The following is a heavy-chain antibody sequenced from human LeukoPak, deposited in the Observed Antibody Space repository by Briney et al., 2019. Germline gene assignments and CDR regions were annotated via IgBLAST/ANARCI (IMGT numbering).Heavy chain of an antibody. CDR3: ARSGRVTVYYYMDV. V-gene: IGHV3-66*02. Sequence: GGSLRLSCAASGFTFSSYAMSWVRQAPGKGLEWVSVIYSGGSTYYADSVKGRFTISRDNSKNTLYLQMNSLRAEDTAVYYCARSGRVTVYYYMDVWGKGTTVTVSS. J-gene: IGHJ6*03. CDR2: IYSGGST. CDR1: GFTFSSYA. D-gene: IGHD1-26*01.